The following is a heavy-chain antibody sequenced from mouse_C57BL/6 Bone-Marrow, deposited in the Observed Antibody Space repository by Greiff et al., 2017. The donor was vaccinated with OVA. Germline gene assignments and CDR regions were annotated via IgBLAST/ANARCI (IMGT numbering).Heavy chain of an antibody. CDR3: ARRGTTVVARYWYFDV. D-gene: IGHD1-1*01. CDR2: INPYNGGT. CDR1: GYTFTSYW. V-gene: IGHV1-55*01. Sequence: QVQLQQPGAELVKPGASVKMSCKASGYTFTSYWITWVKQRPGQGLEWIGDINPYNGGTSYNQKFKGKATLTVDKSSSTAYMELNSLTSEDSAVYYCARRGTTVVARYWYFDVWGTGTTVTVSS. J-gene: IGHJ1*03.